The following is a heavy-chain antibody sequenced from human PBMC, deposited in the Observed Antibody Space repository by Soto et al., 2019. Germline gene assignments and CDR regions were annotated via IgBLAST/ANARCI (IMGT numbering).Heavy chain of an antibody. CDR1: GGSISSYY. Sequence: SETLSLTCTVSGGSISSYYWSWIRQPPGKGLEWIGYIYYSGSTNYNPSLKSRVTISVDTSKNQFSLKLSSVTAADTAVYYCARERAVAQWGMDVWGQGTTGT. D-gene: IGHD6-19*01. J-gene: IGHJ6*02. CDR3: ARERAVAQWGMDV. CDR2: IYYSGST. V-gene: IGHV4-59*01.